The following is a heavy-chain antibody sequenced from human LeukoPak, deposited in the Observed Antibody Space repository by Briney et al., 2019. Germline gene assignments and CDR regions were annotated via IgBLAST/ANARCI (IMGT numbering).Heavy chain of an antibody. J-gene: IGHJ5*02. CDR1: GGSISSGDYY. Sequence: ASETLSLTCTVSGGSISSGDYYWSWIRQPPGKGLEWIGYIYYSGSTYYNPSLKSRVTISVDTSKNQFSLKLSSVTAADTAVYYCAREAQPLGLDPWGQGTLVTVSS. D-gene: IGHD7-27*01. V-gene: IGHV4-30-4*01. CDR3: AREAQPLGLDP. CDR2: IYYSGST.